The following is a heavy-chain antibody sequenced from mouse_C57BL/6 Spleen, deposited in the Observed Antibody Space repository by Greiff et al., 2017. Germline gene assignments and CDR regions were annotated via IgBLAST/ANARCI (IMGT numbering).Heavy chain of an antibody. CDR2: IDPETGGT. V-gene: IGHV1-15*01. CDR3: TREEDPYYSNYPWFAY. D-gene: IGHD2-5*01. J-gene: IGHJ3*01. Sequence: QVQLKESGAELVRPGASVTLSCKASGYTFTDYEMHWVKQTPVHGLEWIGAIDPETGGTAYNQKFKGKAILTADKSSSTAYMELRSLTSEDSAVYYCTREEDPYYSNYPWFAYWGQGTLVTVSA. CDR1: GYTFTDYE.